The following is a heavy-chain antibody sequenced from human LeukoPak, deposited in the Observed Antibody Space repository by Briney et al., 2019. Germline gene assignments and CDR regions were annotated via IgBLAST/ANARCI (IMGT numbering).Heavy chain of an antibody. CDR3: AKGKTVAGVLEY. V-gene: IGHV3-21*04. CDR2: ISNRDQT. J-gene: IGHJ4*02. CDR1: RFTFTNYS. Sequence: GGSLRLSCAASRFTFTNYSMNWVRQAPGRGLEWVSAISNRDQTFYTDSVKGRFTISRDITENTLYLQMNKLRVDDTAVYYCAKGKTVAGVLEYWGQGALVAVSS. D-gene: IGHD6-19*01.